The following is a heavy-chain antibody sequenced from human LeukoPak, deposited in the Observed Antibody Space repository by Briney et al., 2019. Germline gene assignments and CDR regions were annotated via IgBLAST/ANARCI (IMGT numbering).Heavy chain of an antibody. D-gene: IGHD2-15*01. CDR1: GYTFTSYD. V-gene: IGHV1-69*05. J-gene: IGHJ4*02. CDR3: AGGYCSGGSCYSGSYYFDY. Sequence: RASVKVSCKASGYTFTSYDISWVRQAPGQGLEWMGRIIPIFGTANYAQKFQGRVTITTDESTSTAYMELSSLRSEDTAVYYCAGGYCSGGSCYSGSYYFDYWGQGTLVTVSS. CDR2: IIPIFGTA.